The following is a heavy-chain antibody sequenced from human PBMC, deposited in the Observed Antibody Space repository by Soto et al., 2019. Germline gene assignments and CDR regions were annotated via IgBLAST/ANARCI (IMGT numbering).Heavy chain of an antibody. D-gene: IGHD3-22*01. Sequence: ASVKVSCKASGYIFTIYGISWVRQAPGQGLEWMGWIIAYNGIANYAQKLQGRVTITTDKSTSTAYMELSSLRSEDTAVYYCARDLETPTYYYDSSGPPGFDPWGQGTLVTVS. CDR2: IIAYNGIA. V-gene: IGHV1-18*01. CDR1: GYIFTIYG. J-gene: IGHJ5*02. CDR3: ARDLETPTYYYDSSGPPGFDP.